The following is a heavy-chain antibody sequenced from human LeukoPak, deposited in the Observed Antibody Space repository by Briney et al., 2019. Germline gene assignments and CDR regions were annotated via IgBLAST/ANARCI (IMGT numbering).Heavy chain of an antibody. Sequence: ASVKVSCKASGYTFTSYGISWVRQAPGQGLEWMGWISAYNGNTNYAQKLQGRVTMTTDTSTSTAYMELRSLRSDDTAVYYCARDPGYSSGRNSNWFDPCGQGTLVTVSS. CDR2: ISAYNGNT. D-gene: IGHD6-19*01. CDR3: ARDPGYSSGRNSNWFDP. CDR1: GYTFTSYG. V-gene: IGHV1-18*01. J-gene: IGHJ5*02.